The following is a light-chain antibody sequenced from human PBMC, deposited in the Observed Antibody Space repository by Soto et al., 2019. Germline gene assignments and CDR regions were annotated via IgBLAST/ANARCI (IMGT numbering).Light chain of an antibody. CDR3: QQYGTSEII. CDR1: QRPSNSH. J-gene: IGKJ5*01. Sequence: EIVLTQSPGPLSLSPGERATLSCRASQRPSNSHVAWYLLKPGQAPRLLIFDTSSRATGIPDRFSGSVSGTDFTLTISRLEPEDFAVFYCQQYGTSEIIFGQGTRLEIK. V-gene: IGKV3-20*01. CDR2: DTS.